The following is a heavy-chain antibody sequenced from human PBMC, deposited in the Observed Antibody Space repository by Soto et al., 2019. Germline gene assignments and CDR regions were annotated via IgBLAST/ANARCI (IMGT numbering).Heavy chain of an antibody. CDR2: IDPSDSYT. J-gene: IGHJ4*02. CDR3: ARQTYYYDSSATYQYYFDS. V-gene: IGHV5-10-1*01. CDR1: GYSFTGYW. D-gene: IGHD3-22*01. Sequence: GESLKISCKGSGYSFTGYWISWVRQMPGKGLEWMGRIDPSDSYTNYSPSFQGHVTISAAKAISTAYLQWSSLKASDTAMYYCARQTYYYDSSATYQYYFDSGAREPWSPSPQ.